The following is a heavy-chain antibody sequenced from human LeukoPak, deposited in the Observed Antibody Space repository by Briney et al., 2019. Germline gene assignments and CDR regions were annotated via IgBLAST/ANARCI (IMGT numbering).Heavy chain of an antibody. J-gene: IGHJ6*03. V-gene: IGHV1-2*02. CDR2: INPNSGGT. CDR1: GYTFTGYY. CDR3: ARDGSGGGDYYYMDV. Sequence: ASVKVSCKASGYTFTGYYMHWVRQAPGQGLEWMGWINPNSGGTNYAQKFQGRVTMTRDTSISTAYMELGRLRSDDTAVYYCARDGSGGGDYYYMDVWGKGTTVTVSS. D-gene: IGHD5-12*01.